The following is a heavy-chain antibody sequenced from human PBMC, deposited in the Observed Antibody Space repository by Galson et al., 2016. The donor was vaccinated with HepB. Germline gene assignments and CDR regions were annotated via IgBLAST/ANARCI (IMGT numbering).Heavy chain of an antibody. V-gene: IGHV4-39*01. J-gene: IGHJ4*02. Sequence: LSLTCTVSGGSISSSSYYWGWIRQPPGKGLEWIGSIYYSGSTYYNPSLKSRVTISVDTSKDQFSLKLSSVTAADTAVYYCARHKGIAVSGYAIDYWGQGTLVTVSS. CDR1: GGSISSSSYY. D-gene: IGHD6-19*01. CDR2: IYYSGST. CDR3: ARHKGIAVSGYAIDY.